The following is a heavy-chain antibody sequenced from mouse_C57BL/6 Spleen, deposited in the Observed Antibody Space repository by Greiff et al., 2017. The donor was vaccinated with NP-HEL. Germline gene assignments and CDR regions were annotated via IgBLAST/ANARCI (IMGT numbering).Heavy chain of an antibody. V-gene: IGHV1-15*01. CDR3: TKDYSNLDY. J-gene: IGHJ2*01. CDR2: IDPETGGT. D-gene: IGHD2-5*01. Sequence: VQLQQSGAELVRPGASVTLSCKASGYTFTDYEMHWVKQTPVHGLEWIGAIDPETGGTAYNQKFKGKAILTADKSSSTAYMELRSLTSEDSAVYYCTKDYSNLDYWGQGTTLTVSS. CDR1: GYTFTDYE.